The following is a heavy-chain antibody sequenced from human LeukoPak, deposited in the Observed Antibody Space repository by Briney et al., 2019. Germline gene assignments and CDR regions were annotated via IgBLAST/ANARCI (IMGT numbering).Heavy chain of an antibody. CDR1: GFTFSRHD. V-gene: IGHV3-64D*08. CDR3: VNNWYFDY. D-gene: IGHD1-1*01. CDR2: ISSNGGDI. Sequence: PWGSLRLSCSVSGFTFSRHDMHWVRQAPGKGLEYVSAISSNGGDIYYADSVKGRFTISRDNSKNTLYLQMSSLRPEDTAVYYCVNNWYFDYWGQGTLVTVSS. J-gene: IGHJ4*02.